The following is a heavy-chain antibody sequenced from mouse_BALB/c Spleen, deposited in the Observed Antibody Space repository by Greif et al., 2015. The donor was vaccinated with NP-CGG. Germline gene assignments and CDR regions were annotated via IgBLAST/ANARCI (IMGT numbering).Heavy chain of an antibody. V-gene: IGHV2-6-2*01. D-gene: IGHD3-3*01. J-gene: IGHJ2*01. Sequence: VQLQQSGPDLVAPSQSLSITCTVSGFSLTSYGVHWVRQPPGKGLEWLVVIWSDGSTTYNSALKSRLSISKDNSKSQVFLKMNSLQTDDTAMYYCARQGGWERGFDYWGQGTTLTVPS. CDR2: IWSDGST. CDR1: GFSLTSYG. CDR3: ARQGGWERGFDY.